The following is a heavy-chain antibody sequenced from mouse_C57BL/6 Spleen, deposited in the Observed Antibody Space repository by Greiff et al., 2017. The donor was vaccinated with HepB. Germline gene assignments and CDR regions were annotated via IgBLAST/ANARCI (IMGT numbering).Heavy chain of an antibody. J-gene: IGHJ3*01. D-gene: IGHD1-1*01. CDR1: GYTFTDYN. CDR3: ARWYYGSSYGFAY. V-gene: IGHV1-22*01. CDR2: INPNNGGT. Sequence: EVKLMESGPELVKPGASVKMSCKASGYTFTDYNMHWVKQSHGKSLEWIGYINPNNGGTSYNQKFKGKATLTVNKSSSTAYMELRSLTSEDSAVYYCARWYYGSSYGFAYWGQVTLVTVSA.